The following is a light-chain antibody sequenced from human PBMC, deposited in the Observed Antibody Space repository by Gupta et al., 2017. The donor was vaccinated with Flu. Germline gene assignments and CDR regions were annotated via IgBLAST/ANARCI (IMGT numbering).Light chain of an antibody. CDR3: QQSYRPVFT. CDR2: AAS. Sequence: DIQMTQSPSSLSAAVGDRVTITCRASQSISTYLNWYQQKPGKAPNLLIYAASRLQSGVPSRFSGSGSGSDFTLTISSLHPEDVASYYCQQSYRPVFTFGHGTKLDIK. V-gene: IGKV1-39*01. CDR1: QSISTY. J-gene: IGKJ3*01.